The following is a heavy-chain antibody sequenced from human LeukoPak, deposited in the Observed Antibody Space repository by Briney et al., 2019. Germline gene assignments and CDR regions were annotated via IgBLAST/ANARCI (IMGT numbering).Heavy chain of an antibody. CDR2: IRQDGSEE. D-gene: IGHD3-22*01. CDR1: GFTFTSHW. CDR3: ARDRYYHDTSGYYPGYLFDY. Sequence: GGSLRLSCLASGFTFTSHWMSWVRQAPGKGLEWVANIRQDGSEEYYVDSVRGRFTISRDNAKNSLYLQMNSLRAEDTAVYYCARDRYYHDTSGYYPGYLFDYWGQGTLVTVSS. J-gene: IGHJ4*02. V-gene: IGHV3-7*01.